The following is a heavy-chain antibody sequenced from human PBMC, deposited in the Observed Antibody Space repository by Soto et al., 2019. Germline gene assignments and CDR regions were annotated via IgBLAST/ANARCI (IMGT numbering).Heavy chain of an antibody. Sequence: PGGSLRLSCAASGFTFSSYAMSWVRQAPGKGLEWVSAISGSGGSTYYADSVKGRFTISRDNSKNTLYLQMNSLRAEDTAVYYCAKGGAGYPSYYYGMDVWGQGTTVTVSS. CDR3: AKGGAGYPSYYYGMDV. J-gene: IGHJ6*02. CDR2: ISGSGGST. V-gene: IGHV3-23*01. D-gene: IGHD3-9*01. CDR1: GFTFSSYA.